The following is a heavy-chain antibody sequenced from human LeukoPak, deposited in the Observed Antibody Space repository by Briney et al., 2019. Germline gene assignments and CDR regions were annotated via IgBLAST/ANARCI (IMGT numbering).Heavy chain of an antibody. CDR2: ISAYNGNT. D-gene: IGHD3-10*01. J-gene: IGHJ4*02. CDR3: ARTSNGDYGSGSYYYLDY. CDR1: GYTFTSYG. Sequence: ASVKVSCKASGYTFTSYGISWVRQAPGQGLEWMGWISAYNGNTNYAQKLQGRVTMTTDTSTSTAYMELRSLRSDDTAVYYCARTSNGDYGSGSYYYLDYWGQGTLVTVSS. V-gene: IGHV1-18*04.